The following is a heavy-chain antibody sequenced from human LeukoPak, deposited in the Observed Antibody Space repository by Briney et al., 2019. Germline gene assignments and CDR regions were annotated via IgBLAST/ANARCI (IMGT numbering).Heavy chain of an antibody. D-gene: IGHD3-3*01. CDR2: ICYSGSS. Sequence: SETLSLTCTVSGGSITSYFWSWMREPPGGCLEWIGYICYSGSSNYNHPLMSRVTLSVDTSKNQFSLKLSSVTAADTAVYYCARTSSFFDFWSGYWPGWFDPWGQGTLVTVSS. V-gene: IGHV4-59*13. CDR3: ARTSSFFDFWSGYWPGWFDP. CDR1: GGSITSYF. J-gene: IGHJ5*02.